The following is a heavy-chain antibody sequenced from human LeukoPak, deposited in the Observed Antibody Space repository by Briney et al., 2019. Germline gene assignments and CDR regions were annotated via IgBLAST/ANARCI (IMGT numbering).Heavy chain of an antibody. CDR3: ARVAPPNPFDY. J-gene: IGHJ4*02. CDR1: GGAISSYF. D-gene: IGHD1-14*01. CDR2: IYCSGST. Sequence: SETLSLTCSVSGGAISSYFWTWIRQPPGKGLQWIGHIYCSGSTNYNPSLKSRVTISVDTSKNQFSLKLSSVTAADTAVYYCARVAPPNPFDYWGQGALVTVSS. V-gene: IGHV4-59*01.